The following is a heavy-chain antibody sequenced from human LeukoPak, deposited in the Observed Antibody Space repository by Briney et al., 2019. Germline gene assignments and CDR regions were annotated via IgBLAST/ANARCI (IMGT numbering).Heavy chain of an antibody. Sequence: GGSLRLSCAASGFTFSNYWIHWVRQAPGKGLEWVSSISNSGGRTFYTDSVKGRFTISRDNSKNTLYLQINSLRADDTAVYYCAMDVWGQGTTVTVSS. CDR1: GFTFSNYW. CDR3: AMDV. J-gene: IGHJ6*02. CDR2: ISNSGGRT. V-gene: IGHV3-23*01.